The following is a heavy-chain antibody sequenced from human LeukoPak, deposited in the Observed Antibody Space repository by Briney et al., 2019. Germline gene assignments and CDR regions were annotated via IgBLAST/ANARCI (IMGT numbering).Heavy chain of an antibody. V-gene: IGHV4-30-4*01. Sequence: SQTLSLTCTLSGGSISSGDYYWTWIRQPPGKGLEWSGYIYYSGTTYYNPSLKSRLTISVDTSKNQFSLKLSSVTAADTSVYYCARRSLSDPRSFDLWGRGTLVTVSS. CDR3: ARRSLSDPRSFDL. J-gene: IGHJ2*01. D-gene: IGHD2-21*02. CDR1: GGSISSGDYY. CDR2: IYYSGTT.